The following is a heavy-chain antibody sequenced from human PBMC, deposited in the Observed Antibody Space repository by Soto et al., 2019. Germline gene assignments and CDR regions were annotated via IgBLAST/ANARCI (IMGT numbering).Heavy chain of an antibody. Sequence: SETLSLTCTVSGGSVTSGSYYWSWIRQPPGKGLEWIGYIYYSGSTIYNPSLKSRLTMSVDTSKNQFSLKLSSVTAADTAVYYCARSYGSGSHGSYYFDYWGQGTLVTVSS. CDR1: GGSVTSGSYY. D-gene: IGHD3-10*01. V-gene: IGHV4-61*01. J-gene: IGHJ4*02. CDR2: IYYSGST. CDR3: ARSYGSGSHGSYYFDY.